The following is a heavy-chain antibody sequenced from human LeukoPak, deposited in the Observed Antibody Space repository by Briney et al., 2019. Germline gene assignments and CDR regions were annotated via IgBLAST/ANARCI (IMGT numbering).Heavy chain of an antibody. J-gene: IGHJ4*02. D-gene: IGHD6-19*01. CDR3: ARGQWLALVFFDY. CDR2: IIPILGIA. Sequence: SVKVSCKASGGTFSSYAISWVRQAPGQGLEWMGRIIPILGIANYAQKFQGRVTITADKSTSTAYMELSSLRSEDTAVYYCARGQWLALVFFDYWGQGTPVTVSS. CDR1: GGTFSSYA. V-gene: IGHV1-69*04.